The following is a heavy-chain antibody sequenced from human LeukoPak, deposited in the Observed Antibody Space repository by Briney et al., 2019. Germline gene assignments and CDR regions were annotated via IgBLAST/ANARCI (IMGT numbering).Heavy chain of an antibody. CDR2: IYYSGTT. Sequence: LRLSCTASGFTFSNYVMSWVRQAPGKGLEWIGNIYYSGTTSYNPSLKSRVSISVDTSKNQFSLKLSSVTAADTAVYYCVRASNYFDTSGYYYYFDYWGQGTLVTVSS. V-gene: IGHV4-30-4*08. CDR1: GFTFSNYV. D-gene: IGHD3-22*01. CDR3: VRASNYFDTSGYYYYFDY. J-gene: IGHJ4*02.